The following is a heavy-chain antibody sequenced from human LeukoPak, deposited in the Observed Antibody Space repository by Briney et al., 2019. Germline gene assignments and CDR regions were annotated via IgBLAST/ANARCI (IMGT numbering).Heavy chain of an antibody. CDR1: GFDLYTSF. Sequence: GGSLRLSCAASGFDLYTSFMTWVRQAPGKGLEWVATIDHGGSGKYYGDSVKGRFTISRDNAKNSLYLQMNSLRAEDTALYYCARDVSTYGSGSYRDYGGEGTLVTVSS. CDR3: ARDVSTYGSGSYRDY. CDR2: IDHGGSGK. J-gene: IGHJ4*02. V-gene: IGHV3-7*05. D-gene: IGHD3-10*01.